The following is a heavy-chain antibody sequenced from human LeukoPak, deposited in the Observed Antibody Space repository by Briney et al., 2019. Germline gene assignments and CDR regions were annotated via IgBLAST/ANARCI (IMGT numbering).Heavy chain of an antibody. D-gene: IGHD3-10*01. CDR3: ARARSRWFGELLYY. J-gene: IGHJ4*02. CDR2: IYSGGST. Sequence: GGSLRLSCAASGFKVSDKYVTWVRQAPGKGLEWVSVIYSGGSTYYADSVKGRFTISRDISKNTVYLQMNSLRAEDTAVYYCARARSRWFGELLYYWGQGTLVTVSS. CDR1: GFKVSDKY. V-gene: IGHV3-53*01.